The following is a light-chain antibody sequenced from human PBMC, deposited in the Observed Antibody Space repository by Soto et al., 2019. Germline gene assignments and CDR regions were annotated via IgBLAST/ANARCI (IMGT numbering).Light chain of an antibody. CDR1: QSLLHSNGYNY. CDR3: MQALHTPLT. J-gene: IGKJ4*01. Sequence: DIVMTQSPLSLPVTPGEPASISCRSSQSLLHSNGYNYLDWYLQKPGQSPQLLIYLGSNRASGVPDRFSGSGSGTDFTLELSRVEAEDVGVYYCMQALHTPLTFGGGTKVEIK. V-gene: IGKV2-28*01. CDR2: LGS.